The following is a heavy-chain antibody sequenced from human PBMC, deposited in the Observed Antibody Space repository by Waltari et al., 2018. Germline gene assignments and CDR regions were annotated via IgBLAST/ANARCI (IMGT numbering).Heavy chain of an antibody. D-gene: IGHD6-13*01. Sequence: QLQLQESGPGLVKPSETLSLTCTVSGGSISSSSYYWGWIRQPPGKGLEWIGSIYYRVSTYYIPSLESRVTISVDTSKNQCSLKLSSVTAADTAVYYCAYSSSWYIGAVDIWGQGTMVTVSS. CDR3: AYSSSWYIGAVDI. J-gene: IGHJ3*02. V-gene: IGHV4-39*07. CDR2: IYYRVST. CDR1: GGSISSSSYY.